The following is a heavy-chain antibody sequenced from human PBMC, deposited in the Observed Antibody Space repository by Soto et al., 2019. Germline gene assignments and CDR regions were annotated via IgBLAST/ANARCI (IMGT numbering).Heavy chain of an antibody. Sequence: SETLSLTCTVSGGSISSYYWSWIRQPPGKGLEWIGYIYYSGSTNYNPSLKSRVTISVDTSKNQFSLKLSSVTAADTAVYYCARGKRDTAMAYYFDYWGQGTLVTVSS. CDR2: IYYSGST. J-gene: IGHJ4*02. CDR1: GGSISSYY. CDR3: ARGKRDTAMAYYFDY. D-gene: IGHD5-18*01. V-gene: IGHV4-59*01.